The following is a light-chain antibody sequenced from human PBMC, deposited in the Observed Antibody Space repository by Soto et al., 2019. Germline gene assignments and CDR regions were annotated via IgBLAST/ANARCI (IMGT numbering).Light chain of an antibody. CDR1: QSVSSSY. V-gene: IGKV3-20*01. J-gene: IGKJ2*01. CDR3: KQYGGSPPSYS. CDR2: AAS. Sequence: EIVLTQSPGTLSLSPGERATLSCRASQSVSSSYLAWYQQNPGQAPRLLISAASTRATGIPDRFSGSGSGTDFPLTISRLEPEDFAVYYCKQYGGSPPSYSFGQGTKLEIK.